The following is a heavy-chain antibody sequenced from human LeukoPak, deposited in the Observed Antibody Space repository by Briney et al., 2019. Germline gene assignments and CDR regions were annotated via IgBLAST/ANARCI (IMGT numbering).Heavy chain of an antibody. CDR2: IDPSDSYT. CDR3: ASYPLPNCSGGSCYN. Sequence: GESLKISCKGSGHSFTSYWISWVRQMPGKGLEWMGRIDPSDSYTNYSPSFQGHVTISADKSISTAYLQWSSLKASDTAMYYCASYPLPNCSGGSCYNWGQGTLVTVSS. J-gene: IGHJ4*02. CDR1: GHSFTSYW. D-gene: IGHD2-15*01. V-gene: IGHV5-10-1*01.